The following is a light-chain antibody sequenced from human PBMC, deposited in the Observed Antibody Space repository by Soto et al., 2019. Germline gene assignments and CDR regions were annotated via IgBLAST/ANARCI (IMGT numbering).Light chain of an antibody. V-gene: IGKV3-15*01. CDR2: ASS. CDR3: QQYNDWPGWT. J-gene: IGKJ1*01. Sequence: EIVMTQSPATLSVSPGESATLSCRASQNIRSHLAWYQLRPGQAPRLLLYASSTRATGIPARFSGSGSGTEFTLAISSLQSEDFALYFCQQYNDWPGWTFGQGTKV. CDR1: QNIRSH.